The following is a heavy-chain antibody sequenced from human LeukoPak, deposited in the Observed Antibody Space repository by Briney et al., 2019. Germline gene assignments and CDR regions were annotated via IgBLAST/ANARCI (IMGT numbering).Heavy chain of an antibody. CDR3: ARDLTILTTGYGMDV. V-gene: IGHV3-33*01. J-gene: IGHJ6*02. Sequence: PGRSLRLPCAASGFTFSSYGMHWVRQAPGKGLEWVAVIWYDGSNKYYADSVKGRFTISRDNSKNTLYLQMNSLRAEDTAVYYCARDLTILTTGYGMDVWGQGTTVTVSS. CDR1: GFTFSSYG. D-gene: IGHD2/OR15-2a*01. CDR2: IWYDGSNK.